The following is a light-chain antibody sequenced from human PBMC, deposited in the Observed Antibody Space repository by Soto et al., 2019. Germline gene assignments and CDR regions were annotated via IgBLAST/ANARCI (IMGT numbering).Light chain of an antibody. CDR2: AAS. J-gene: IGKJ4*01. V-gene: IGKV1-39*01. Sequence: DIQMTQSPSSLSASVGDRVTITCRTSQSISVYLNWYQQKPGKAPELLIYAASTLQSGVPSRFSGSGSGTDFTLTISCLQSEDFATYYCQQYYSFPLTFGGGTKVDIK. CDR1: QSISVY. CDR3: QQYYSFPLT.